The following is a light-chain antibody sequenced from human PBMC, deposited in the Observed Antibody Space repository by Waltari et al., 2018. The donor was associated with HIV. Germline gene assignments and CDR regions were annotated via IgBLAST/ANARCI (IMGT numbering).Light chain of an antibody. Sequence: EVVLPQSPGTLSLSPGERAPFSCRASQSVSASYLAWYQQKPGQAPRLLMYGASNRAPGTPDRVSGSGSGSGTDFTLTISRLEPEDFAIYHCQQYGSSPITFGGGTKLEIK. CDR2: GAS. J-gene: IGKJ4*01. CDR3: QQYGSSPIT. V-gene: IGKV3-20*01. CDR1: QSVSASY.